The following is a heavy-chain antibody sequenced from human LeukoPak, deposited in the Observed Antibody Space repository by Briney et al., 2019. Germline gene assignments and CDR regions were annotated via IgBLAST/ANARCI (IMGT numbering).Heavy chain of an antibody. CDR2: IIPLLDLT. D-gene: IGHD3-22*01. CDR1: GGTYA. J-gene: IGHJ4*02. Sequence: SVKVSCKASGGTYAFNWVRQAPGQGLEWMGRIIPLLDLTDYARKFQGRVTITADKSTSTAFMELSRLRSEDTAVYYCARAKGYYDSSGYRNDGTFDYWGQGTLVTVSP. V-gene: IGHV1-69*04. CDR3: ARAKGYYDSSGYRNDGTFDY.